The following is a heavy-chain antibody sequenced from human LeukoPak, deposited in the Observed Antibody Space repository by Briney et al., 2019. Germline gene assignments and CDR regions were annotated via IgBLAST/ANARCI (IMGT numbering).Heavy chain of an antibody. Sequence: PSETLSLTCTVSGGSISSYYWSWIQQPAGKGLEWIGRIYTSGSTNYNPSLKSRVTMSVDTSKNQFSLKLSSVTAADTAVYYCASFMTTVTTSGIYRGQGTLVTVSS. J-gene: IGHJ4*02. CDR1: GGSISSYY. D-gene: IGHD4-17*01. CDR2: IYTSGST. CDR3: ASFMTTVTTSGIY. V-gene: IGHV4-4*07.